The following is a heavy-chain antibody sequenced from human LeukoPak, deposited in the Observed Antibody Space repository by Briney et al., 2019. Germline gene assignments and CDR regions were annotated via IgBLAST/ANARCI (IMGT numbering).Heavy chain of an antibody. CDR2: ISYDGSNK. J-gene: IGHJ4*02. V-gene: IGHV3-30*18. D-gene: IGHD1-26*01. CDR1: GFTFSNYG. Sequence: GGSLRLSCAASGFTFSNYGMHWVRQAPGKRLEWEAAISYDGSNKYYADSVKGRFTISRDNSKNTLYLQMNSLRTEDTAVYYCAKVHLEGASSLDQWGQGTLVTVSS. CDR3: AKVHLEGASSLDQ.